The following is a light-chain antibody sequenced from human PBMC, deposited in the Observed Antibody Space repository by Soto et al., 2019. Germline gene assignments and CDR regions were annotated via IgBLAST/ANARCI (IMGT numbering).Light chain of an antibody. CDR1: QSVISSS. J-gene: IGKJ3*01. Sequence: EIVLAQSPGTLSLSPGERATLSCRASQSVISSSLAWYQQKPGQPPRLLIYDASSRATGIPDRFSGSGSGTDFTLTINRLEPEDFGVYYCQQYGSSPFTFGPGTKVELK. CDR3: QQYGSSPFT. V-gene: IGKV3-20*01. CDR2: DAS.